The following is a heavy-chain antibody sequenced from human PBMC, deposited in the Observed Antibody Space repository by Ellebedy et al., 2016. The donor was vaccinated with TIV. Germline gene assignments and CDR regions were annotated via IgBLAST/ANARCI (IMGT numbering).Heavy chain of an antibody. D-gene: IGHD3-10*01. CDR2: INHSGST. CDR3: ARVGVRGVAV. V-gene: IGHV4-34*01. CDR1: GGSFSGYY. J-gene: IGHJ6*02. Sequence: SETLSLXCAVYGGSFSGYYWSWIRQPPGKGLEWIGEINHSGSTNYNPSLKSRVTTSVDTSKNQFSLKLSSVTAADTAVYYCARVGVRGVAVWGQGTTVTVSS.